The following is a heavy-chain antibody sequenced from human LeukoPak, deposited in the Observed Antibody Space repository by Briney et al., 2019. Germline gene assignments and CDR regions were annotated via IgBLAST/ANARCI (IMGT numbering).Heavy chain of an antibody. D-gene: IGHD2-2*01. Sequence: GGSLRLSCAASRFTFIDYEVNWVRQSPGKGLEWVSYISSSGNTIFYADSVKGRFTISRDNAKNSLYLQMNNLRADDTALYYCARGYAYGMDVWGQGTTVTVSS. CDR2: ISSSGNTI. CDR3: ARGYAYGMDV. CDR1: RFTFIDYE. J-gene: IGHJ6*02. V-gene: IGHV3-48*03.